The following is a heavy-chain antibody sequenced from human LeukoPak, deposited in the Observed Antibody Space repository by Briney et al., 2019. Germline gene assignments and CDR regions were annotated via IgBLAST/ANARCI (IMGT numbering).Heavy chain of an antibody. J-gene: IGHJ4*02. V-gene: IGHV3-23*01. CDR2: ISGSGGST. CDR1: GFTFSSYA. Sequence: GRSLRLSCAASGFTFSSYAMSRVRQAPGKGLEWVSAISGSGGSTYYADSVKGRFTISRDNSKNTLYLQMYSLGAEDTAVYYCAKAANWRVGYYFDYWGQVTLVADSS. CDR3: AKAANWRVGYYFDY. D-gene: IGHD1-1*01.